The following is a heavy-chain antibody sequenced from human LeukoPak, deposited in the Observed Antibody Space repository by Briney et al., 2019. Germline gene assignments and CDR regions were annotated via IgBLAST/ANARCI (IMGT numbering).Heavy chain of an antibody. V-gene: IGHV4-34*01. CDR3: ARNHMATTASFDY. Sequence: PSETLSLTCAVYGGSFSGYYWSWIRQPPGKGLEWIGEINHSGSTNYNPSLKSRVTISVDTSKNQFSLKLSSVTAADTAVYYCARNHMATTASFDYWGQGTLVTVSS. CDR2: INHSGST. D-gene: IGHD5-24*01. CDR1: GGSFSGYY. J-gene: IGHJ4*02.